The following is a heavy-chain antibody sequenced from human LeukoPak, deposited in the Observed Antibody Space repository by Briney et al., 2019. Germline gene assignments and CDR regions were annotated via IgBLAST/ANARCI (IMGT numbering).Heavy chain of an antibody. Sequence: GGSLRLSCAASGFTFSSYAMHWVRQAPGKGLEWVAVISYDGSNKYYADSVKGRFTISRDNSKNTLYLQMNSLRAEDTAVYYCAKAYSSSSLVDAFDIWGQGTMVTVSS. V-gene: IGHV3-30*04. D-gene: IGHD6-6*01. J-gene: IGHJ3*02. CDR3: AKAYSSSSLVDAFDI. CDR2: ISYDGSNK. CDR1: GFTFSSYA.